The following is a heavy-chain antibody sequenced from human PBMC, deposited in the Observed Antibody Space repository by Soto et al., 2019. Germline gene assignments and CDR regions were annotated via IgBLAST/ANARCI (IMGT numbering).Heavy chain of an antibody. CDR1: GYTFTSYA. CDR2: INAGNGNT. CDR3: ARDVAAADY. Sequence: QVQLVQSGAEEKKPGASVKVSCKASGYTFTSYAMHCVRQAPGQRLEWMGWINAGNGNTKYSQKFQGRVTITTDTSATTAYMELSSLSPEDTAVYYCARDVAAADYWGQGTLVTVSS. J-gene: IGHJ4*02. V-gene: IGHV1-3*05. D-gene: IGHD6-13*01.